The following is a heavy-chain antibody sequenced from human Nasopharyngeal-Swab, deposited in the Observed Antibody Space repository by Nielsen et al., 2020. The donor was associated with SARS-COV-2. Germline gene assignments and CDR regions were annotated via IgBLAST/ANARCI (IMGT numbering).Heavy chain of an antibody. Sequence: WVRQAPGQGLEWMGIINPSGGSTSYAQKFQGRVTMTRDTSTSTVYMELSRLRSEDTAVYYCASGYGSGRGKYFQHWGQGTLVTVSS. CDR2: INPSGGST. J-gene: IGHJ1*01. D-gene: IGHD3-10*01. CDR3: ASGYGSGRGKYFQH. V-gene: IGHV1-46*01.